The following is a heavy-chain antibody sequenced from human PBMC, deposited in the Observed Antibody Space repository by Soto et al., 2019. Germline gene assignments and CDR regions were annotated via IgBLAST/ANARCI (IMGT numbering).Heavy chain of an antibody. D-gene: IGHD5-18*01. V-gene: IGHV5-10-1*01. CDR1: GYSFAGYW. Sequence: GESLKISCKGSGYSFAGYWITWVRQNPWKGLEWMGRIDPSDSQTYYSPSFRGHVTISGTKSITTVFLQWSSLRASDTAMYYCARQIYESDTGPNCQYYFDSWGQGPPVTVSS. CDR3: ARQIYESDTGPNCQYYFDS. CDR2: IDPSDSQT. J-gene: IGHJ4*02.